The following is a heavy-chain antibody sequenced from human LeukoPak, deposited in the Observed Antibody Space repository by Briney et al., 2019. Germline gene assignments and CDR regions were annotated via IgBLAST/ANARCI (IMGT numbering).Heavy chain of an antibody. Sequence: SETLSLTCTVSGGSISSYYWSWIRQPPGKGLEWIGYIHYSGSTNYKPSLKSRVTISVDTSKNQFSLSLRSVTAADTAVYYCARVGDSGAYYFYLDFWGQGTLVTVSS. J-gene: IGHJ4*02. CDR3: ARVGDSGAYYFYLDF. V-gene: IGHV4-59*01. CDR2: IHYSGST. D-gene: IGHD3-22*01. CDR1: GGSISSYY.